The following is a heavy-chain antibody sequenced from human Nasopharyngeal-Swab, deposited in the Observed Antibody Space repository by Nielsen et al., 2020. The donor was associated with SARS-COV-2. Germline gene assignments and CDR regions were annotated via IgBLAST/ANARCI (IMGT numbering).Heavy chain of an antibody. CDR3: ATDGDQYYYGSGSYGY. J-gene: IGHJ4*02. CDR2: ISSSGSTI. CDR1: GFTFSDYY. Sequence: GESLKISCASSGFTFSDYYMSWIRQAPGKGLEWVSHISSSGSTISYTDSVEGRFTISRDNAKNSLYLRLNSLRAEDTAVYYCATDGDQYYYGSGSYGYWGQGTPVTVSS. V-gene: IGHV3-11*04. D-gene: IGHD3-10*01.